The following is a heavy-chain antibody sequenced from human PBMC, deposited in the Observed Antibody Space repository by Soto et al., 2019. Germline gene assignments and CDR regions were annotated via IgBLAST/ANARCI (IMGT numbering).Heavy chain of an antibody. V-gene: IGHV4-59*01. CDR2: IYYSGST. CDR3: ARSIAVAGTRGIFDY. J-gene: IGHJ4*02. D-gene: IGHD6-19*01. CDR1: GGSISSYY. Sequence: QVQLQESGPGLVKPSETLSLTCTVSGGSISSYYWSWIRQPPGKGLEWIGYIYYSGSTNYNPSLKSRVTISVDTSKNQFSLKLSSVTAADTAVYYCARSIAVAGTRGIFDYWGQGTLVTVSS.